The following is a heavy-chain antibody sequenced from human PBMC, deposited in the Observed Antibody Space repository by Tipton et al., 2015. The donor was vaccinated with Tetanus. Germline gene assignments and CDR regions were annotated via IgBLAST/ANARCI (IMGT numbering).Heavy chain of an antibody. CDR2: IYYGGAT. J-gene: IGHJ5*02. CDR3: AGGWVRWYEP. Sequence: TLSLTCSVSGGSVNSGTYYWSWIRQPPGKGLEWLGDIYYGGATQYNPSLESRVTISMDTSKKQVSLRLASVTAADTAVYSCAGGWVRWYEPWGRGTLVSVSS. D-gene: IGHD3-10*01. CDR1: GGSVNSGTYY. V-gene: IGHV4-61*01.